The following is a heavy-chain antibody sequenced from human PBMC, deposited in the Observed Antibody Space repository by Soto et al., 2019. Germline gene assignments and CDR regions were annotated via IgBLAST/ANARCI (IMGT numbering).Heavy chain of an antibody. CDR2: ISYDGTNK. J-gene: IGHJ6*02. CDR3: AKDLQSYGDYDYYCYGMDV. Sequence: QVQLVESGGGEVQPGRSLTISCAASGFTFSTYGMHWVRQTPGKGLEWVAVISYDGTNKFYSDSVKGRFTISRDNFKNTLTLPMNGLRADDTAVYSCAKDLQSYGDYDYYCYGMDVWGLGTRVTVSS. CDR1: GFTFSTYG. D-gene: IGHD4-17*01. V-gene: IGHV3-30*18.